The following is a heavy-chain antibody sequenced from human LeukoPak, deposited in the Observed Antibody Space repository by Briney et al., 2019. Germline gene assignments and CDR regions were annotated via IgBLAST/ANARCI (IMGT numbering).Heavy chain of an antibody. Sequence: GGSLRLSCAASGFTFSDYYMSWIRQAPGKGLEWVSYIGSSGSTIYYADSVKGRFTISRDNAKNSLYLQMNSLRAEDTAVYYCARDRSRYSGYDWGSWFDPWGQGTLVTVSS. CDR2: IGSSGSTI. CDR3: ARDRSRYSGYDWGSWFDP. CDR1: GFTFSDYY. V-gene: IGHV3-11*01. D-gene: IGHD5-12*01. J-gene: IGHJ5*02.